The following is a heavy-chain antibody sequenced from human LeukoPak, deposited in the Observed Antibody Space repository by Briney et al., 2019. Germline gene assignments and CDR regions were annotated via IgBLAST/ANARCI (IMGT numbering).Heavy chain of an antibody. CDR3: ASGSYDILTGIGFDY. V-gene: IGHV1-18*01. Sequence: ASVKVSCKASGYTFTSYGLSWVRQAPGQGLEWMGWISAYNGNTNYAQKLQGRVTMTTDTSTSTAYMELRSLRSDDTAVYYCASGSYDILTGIGFDYWGQGTLVTVSS. J-gene: IGHJ4*02. CDR2: ISAYNGNT. D-gene: IGHD3-9*01. CDR1: GYTFTSYG.